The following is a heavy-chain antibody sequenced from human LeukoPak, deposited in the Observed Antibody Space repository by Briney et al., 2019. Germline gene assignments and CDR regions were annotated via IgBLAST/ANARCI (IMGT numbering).Heavy chain of an antibody. CDR2: IIPIFGTA. Sequence: ASVKVSCKASGGTFSSYAISWVRQAPGQGLEWMGGIIPIFGTANYAQKFQGRVTITADESTSTAYMELSSLRSEDTAVYYCARVAANPPYYYYYMDVWGKGTTVTVSS. CDR3: ARVAANPPYYYYYMDV. D-gene: IGHD2-15*01. V-gene: IGHV1-69*13. CDR1: GGTFSSYA. J-gene: IGHJ6*03.